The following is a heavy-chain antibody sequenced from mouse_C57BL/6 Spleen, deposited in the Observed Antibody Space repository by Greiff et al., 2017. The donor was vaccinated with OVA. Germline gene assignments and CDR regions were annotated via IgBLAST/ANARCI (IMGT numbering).Heavy chain of an antibody. D-gene: IGHD2-4*01. Sequence: QVQLKQSGAELVRPGASVKLSCKASGYTFTDYYINWVKQRPGQGLEWIARIYPGSGNTYYNEKFKGKATLTAEKSSSTAYMQLSSLTSEDSAVYFCARNDYDVFYAMDYWGQGTSVTVSS. J-gene: IGHJ4*01. V-gene: IGHV1-76*01. CDR2: IYPGSGNT. CDR3: ARNDYDVFYAMDY. CDR1: GYTFTDYY.